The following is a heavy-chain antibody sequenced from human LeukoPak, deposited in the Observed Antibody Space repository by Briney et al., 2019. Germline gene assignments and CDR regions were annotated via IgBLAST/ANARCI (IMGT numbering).Heavy chain of an antibody. V-gene: IGHV3-48*02. CDR2: ISSSSSTV. Sequence: PGGSLRLSCAASGFTFSRYSMNWVRQAPGKGLEWVSYISSSSSTVYYADSLKGRFNISRDNAKNSLYLQMNSLRDEDTAVYYCARAQTYYGSGSYLYWGQGTLVTVSS. CDR3: ARAQTYYGSGSYLY. D-gene: IGHD3-10*01. J-gene: IGHJ4*02. CDR1: GFTFSRYS.